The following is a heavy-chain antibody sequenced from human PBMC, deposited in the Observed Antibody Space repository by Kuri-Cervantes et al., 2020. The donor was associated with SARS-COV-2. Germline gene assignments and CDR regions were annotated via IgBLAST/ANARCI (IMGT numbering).Heavy chain of an antibody. J-gene: IGHJ5*02. D-gene: IGHD1-20*01. CDR3: AKDGLGYNWNAGGWFDP. CDR1: GFTFSSCG. Sequence: GESLKISCAASGFTFSSCGMHWVRQAPGKGLEWVAVISYDGSNKYYADSVKGRFTISRDNSKNTLYLQMNSLRAEDTAVYYCAKDGLGYNWNAGGWFDPWGQGTLVTVSS. CDR2: ISYDGSNK. V-gene: IGHV3-30*18.